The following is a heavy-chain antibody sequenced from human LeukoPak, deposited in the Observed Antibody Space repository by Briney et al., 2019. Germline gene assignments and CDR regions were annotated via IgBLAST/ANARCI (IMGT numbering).Heavy chain of an antibody. CDR2: IYYSGST. D-gene: IGHD3-3*01. CDR1: GGSISSYY. CDR3: ARGRGSITIFGVVTLSYFDY. V-gene: IGHV4-59*01. J-gene: IGHJ4*02. Sequence: PSETLSLTCTVSGGSISSYYWSWIRQLPGKGLEWIGYIYYSGSTNYNPSLKSRVTISVDTSKNQFSLKLSSVTAADTAVYYCARGRGSITIFGVVTLSYFDYWGQGTLVTVSS.